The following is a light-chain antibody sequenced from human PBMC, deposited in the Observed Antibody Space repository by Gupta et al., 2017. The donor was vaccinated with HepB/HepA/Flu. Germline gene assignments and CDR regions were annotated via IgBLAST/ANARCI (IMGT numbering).Light chain of an antibody. Sequence: DIQMTQSPSTLSASVGDRVTITCRASQSISKWLVWYQQKPGKAPKLLVYGASRLESGVPSRFSGSGSGTEFTLTISSLQPDDFATYYCQHENSSPITFGRGTKVDIK. CDR1: QSISKW. J-gene: IGKJ4*01. CDR3: QHENSSPIT. V-gene: IGKV1-5*03. CDR2: GAS.